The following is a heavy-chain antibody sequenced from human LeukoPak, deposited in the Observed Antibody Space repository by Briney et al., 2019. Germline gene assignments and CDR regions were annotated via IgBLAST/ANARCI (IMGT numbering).Heavy chain of an antibody. CDR2: ISYDGSNK. Sequence: PGRSLRLSCAASGFTFSSYGMHWVRQAPGKGLEWVAVISYDGSNKYYADSVKGRFTISRDNSKNTLYLQMNSLRAEDTAVYYCARDKRRVIWFDPWGQGTLVTVSS. J-gene: IGHJ5*02. CDR1: GFTFSSYG. V-gene: IGHV3-30*03. CDR3: ARDKRRVIWFDP. D-gene: IGHD3-22*01.